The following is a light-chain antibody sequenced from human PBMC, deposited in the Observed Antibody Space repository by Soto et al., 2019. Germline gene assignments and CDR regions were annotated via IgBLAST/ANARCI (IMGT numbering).Light chain of an antibody. V-gene: IGKV3-11*01. CDR3: QQRSNWPPLT. CDR2: DAS. J-gene: IGKJ4*01. CDR1: QSVSSF. Sequence: EVVLTQSPATQSLSPGERATLSSRASQSVSSFLAWYQQKPGQAPRLLIYDASNRAPGIPARFSGSGSGTDFTLTISSLEPEDFAVYYCQQRSNWPPLTFGGGTKVEIK.